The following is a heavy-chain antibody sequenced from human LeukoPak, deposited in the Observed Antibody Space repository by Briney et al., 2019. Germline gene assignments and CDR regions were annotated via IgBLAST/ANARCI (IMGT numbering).Heavy chain of an antibody. V-gene: IGHV3-23*01. D-gene: IGHD2-21*02. CDR2: INGSGGST. J-gene: IGHJ4*02. CDR3: AEVLAYCGGDCYSPYDY. Sequence: PAGSLRLSCAASGVTFSSYDMSWVRQPPWKGLEWVSAINGSGGSTYYADSVKGRFTISRDNSKNTLYLQMNSLRAEDTAVYYCAEVLAYCGGDCYSPYDYWGQGTLVTVSS. CDR1: GVTFSSYD.